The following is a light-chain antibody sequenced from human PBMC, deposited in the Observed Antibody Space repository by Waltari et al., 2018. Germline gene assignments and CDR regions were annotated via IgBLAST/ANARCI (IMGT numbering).Light chain of an antibody. CDR2: GNS. Sequence: QSGLTQPPSVSGAPGQRVTISCTGSRSNIGAGYDVHWYQLLPGTAPKLPIYGNSNRPSVVPDRFSGAKSGTSASLAITGLQAEDEAGYYCQSYDSSLSGSVFGGGTKLTVL. J-gene: IGLJ2*01. CDR3: QSYDSSLSGSV. V-gene: IGLV1-40*01. CDR1: RSNIGAGYD.